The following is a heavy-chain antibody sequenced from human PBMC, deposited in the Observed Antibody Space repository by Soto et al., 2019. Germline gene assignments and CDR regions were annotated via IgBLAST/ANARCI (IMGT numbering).Heavy chain of an antibody. CDR1: GGTFSSYA. V-gene: IGHV1-69*01. D-gene: IGHD2-2*01. CDR3: ATKSQLPSYYYYGMAV. CDR2: IIPIFGTA. J-gene: IGHJ6*02. Sequence: QVQLVQSGAEVKKPGSSVKVSCKASGGTFSSYAISWVRQAPGQGLEWMGGIIPIFGTANYAQKFQGRVTITADESTSKAYMELSSLRSEDTAVYYCATKSQLPSYYYYGMAVRGQGTTATVSS.